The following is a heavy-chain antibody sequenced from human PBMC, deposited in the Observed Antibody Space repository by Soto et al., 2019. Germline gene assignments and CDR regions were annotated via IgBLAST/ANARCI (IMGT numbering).Heavy chain of an antibody. J-gene: IGHJ4*02. CDR3: AKWSYLDY. CDR2: ISGSDGKT. V-gene: IGHV3-23*01. D-gene: IGHD3-3*01. CDR1: GFSFAIFA. Sequence: GSLRLSCTTSGFSFAIFAMTWVRQAPGKGLEWVATISGSDGKTYYADSVKGRFSISRDTSRNTLYLQMNSLRADDTAIYYCAKWSYLDYWGQGTRVTVSS.